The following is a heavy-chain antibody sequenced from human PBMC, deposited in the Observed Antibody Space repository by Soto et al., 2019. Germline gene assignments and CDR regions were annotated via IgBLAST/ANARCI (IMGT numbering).Heavy chain of an antibody. Sequence: GGSLRLSCAASGFTFSNAWMSWVRQAPGKGLGWVGRIKSKTDGGTTDYAAPVKGRFTISRDDSKNTLYLQMNSLKTEDTAVYYCTTASDYYGSGSYLRYYYGMDVWGQGTTVTVSS. V-gene: IGHV3-15*01. CDR1: GFTFSNAW. J-gene: IGHJ6*02. CDR2: IKSKTDGGTT. CDR3: TTASDYYGSGSYLRYYYGMDV. D-gene: IGHD3-10*01.